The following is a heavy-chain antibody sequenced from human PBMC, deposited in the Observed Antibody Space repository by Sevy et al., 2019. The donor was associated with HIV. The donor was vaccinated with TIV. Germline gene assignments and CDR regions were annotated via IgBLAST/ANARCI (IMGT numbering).Heavy chain of an antibody. CDR2: MNPNSGNT. V-gene: IGHV1-8*01. Sequence: ASVKVSCKASGYTFTSYDINWARQATGQGLEWMGWMNPNSGNTGYAQKFQGRVTMTRNTSISTAYMELRSLRSEDTAMYYCARAGSGWYDHYFDPWGQGTRVTVSS. CDR3: ARAGSGWYDHYFDP. D-gene: IGHD6-19*01. J-gene: IGHJ4*02. CDR1: GYTFTSYD.